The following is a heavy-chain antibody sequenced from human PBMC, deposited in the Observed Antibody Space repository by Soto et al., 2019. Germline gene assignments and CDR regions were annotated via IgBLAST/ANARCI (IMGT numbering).Heavy chain of an antibody. CDR1: GFIFNNYA. Sequence: LRLSCAASGFIFNNYAMTWVRQAPGKGLEWVSTVTASGGGTFYADPVKGRFTISRDNSRNTLHLQMSSLRVEDTALYYCAKALVPALTAKFGYWGQGTLVTVSS. J-gene: IGHJ4*02. CDR2: VTASGGGT. D-gene: IGHD5-18*01. V-gene: IGHV3-23*01. CDR3: AKALVPALTAKFGY.